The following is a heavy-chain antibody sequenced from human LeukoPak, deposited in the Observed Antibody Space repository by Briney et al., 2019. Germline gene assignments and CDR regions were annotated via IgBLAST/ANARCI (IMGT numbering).Heavy chain of an antibody. D-gene: IGHD5-18*01. CDR3: ARDRGRREGYSYGYGIHYFDY. J-gene: IGHJ4*02. CDR1: GGSFSGYY. CDR2: INHSGST. Sequence: SETLSLTCAVYGGSFSGYYWSWIRQPPGKGLEWIGEINHSGSTNYNPSLKSRVTISVDTSKNQFSLKLSSVTAADTAVYYCARDRGRREGYSYGYGIHYFDYWGQGTLVTVSS. V-gene: IGHV4-34*01.